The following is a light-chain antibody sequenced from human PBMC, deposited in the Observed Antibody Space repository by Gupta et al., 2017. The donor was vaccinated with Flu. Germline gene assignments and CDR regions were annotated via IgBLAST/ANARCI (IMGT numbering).Light chain of an antibody. Sequence: SSSNMENNYVSWYQQLPGTAPKLLIYESNKRPSGIPDRFSGSKSDTSATLGITGLQTGDEADYYCGTWDSSLSAWVFGGGTKLTVL. CDR2: ESN. CDR3: GTWDSSLSAWV. CDR1: SSNMENNY. V-gene: IGLV1-51*02. J-gene: IGLJ3*02.